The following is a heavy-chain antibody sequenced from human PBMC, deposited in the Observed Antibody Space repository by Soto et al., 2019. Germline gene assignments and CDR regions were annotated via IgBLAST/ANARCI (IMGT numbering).Heavy chain of an antibody. D-gene: IGHD5-18*01. CDR2: IKSKSDGETA. V-gene: IGHV3-15*01. CDR1: GLTFSNVW. J-gene: IGHJ4*02. Sequence: EVQLVESGGGSVKPGGSLRLSCAASGLTFSNVWMTWVRQAPGKGLEWVGRIKSKSDGETADVAAPVKARFTISRDDSKNTVFLEMNSLKSEDRALYYCAITAMINRDSSTSFDYWGRGTQVTVSS. CDR3: AITAMINRDSSTSFDY.